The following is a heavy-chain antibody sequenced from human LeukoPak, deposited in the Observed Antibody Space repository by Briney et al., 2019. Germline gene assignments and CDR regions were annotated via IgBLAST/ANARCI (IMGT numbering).Heavy chain of an antibody. V-gene: IGHV4-59*08. CDR3: AGRYSYGLYYYYGMDV. D-gene: IGHD5-18*01. CDR2: IYYSGST. Sequence: PSETLSLTCTVSGGSISSYYWSWIRQPPGKGLEWIGYIYYSGSTNYNPSLKSRVTISVDTSKNQFSLKLSSVTAADTAVYYCAGRYSYGLYYYYGMDVWGQGTTVTVSS. J-gene: IGHJ6*02. CDR1: GGSISSYY.